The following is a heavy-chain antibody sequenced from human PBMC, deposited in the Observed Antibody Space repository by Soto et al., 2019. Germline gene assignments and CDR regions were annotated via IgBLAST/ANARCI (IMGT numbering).Heavy chain of an antibody. J-gene: IGHJ4*02. V-gene: IGHV4-59*11. CDR2: ISDSGST. CDR1: GTSISSHY. D-gene: IGHD3-16*01. Sequence: QVQLQESGPGLVKPSETLSVTCTVSGTSISSHYWSWIRQPPGKGLEWIGYISDSGSTNYNPSLKSRVTISVDKSKHQFSLKLSSVTAAYTAVYYCTKDGGPLYFFDYWGQGMLVTVAS. CDR3: TKDGGPLYFFDY.